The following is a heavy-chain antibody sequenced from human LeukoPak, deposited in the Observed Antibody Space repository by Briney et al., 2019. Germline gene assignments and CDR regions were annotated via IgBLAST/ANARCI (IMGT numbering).Heavy chain of an antibody. CDR2: IYYNGRT. CDR3: ARCALMDNDYFDY. Sequence: PSQALSLTCTVSGGSISSGGYYWSWIRQPPGKRLEWIGYIYYNGRTNYDPSLKSRVSVSVDTSKNQFSLNLNSVTAADTAVYYCARCALMDNDYFDYWGRGTLVTVSS. J-gene: IGHJ4*02. D-gene: IGHD3-10*01. CDR1: GGSISSGGYY. V-gene: IGHV4-61*08.